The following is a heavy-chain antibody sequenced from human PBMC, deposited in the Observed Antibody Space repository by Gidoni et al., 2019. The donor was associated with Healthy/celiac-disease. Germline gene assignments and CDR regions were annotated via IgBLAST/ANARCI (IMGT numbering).Heavy chain of an antibody. V-gene: IGHV5-51*01. CDR1: GYSITSYW. Sequence: EVHLVQSGAEVKKPGESLKIYCTDYGYSITSYWIGWVRQMPGKCLEWMGIIFPGDSDTRYSPSFQGQVTISAVKSISTAYLQWSSLKASDTAMYYCARLRYYGSGSYRGWFDPWGQGTLVTVSS. CDR2: IFPGDSDT. CDR3: ARLRYYGSGSYRGWFDP. J-gene: IGHJ5*02. D-gene: IGHD3-10*01.